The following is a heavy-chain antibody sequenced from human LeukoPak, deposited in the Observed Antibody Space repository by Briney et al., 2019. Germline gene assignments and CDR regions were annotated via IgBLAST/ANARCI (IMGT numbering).Heavy chain of an antibody. CDR1: GFIFSSYG. D-gene: IGHD5-24*01. CDR3: AKKEMATSAFDI. Sequence: PGGSLRLSCAASGFIFSSYGMSWVRQAPGKGLEWVSGSSGSGGSTYYADSVKGRFTISRDNSKNTLYLQMNSLRAEDTAVYYCAKKEMATSAFDIWGQGTMVTVSS. J-gene: IGHJ3*02. V-gene: IGHV3-23*01. CDR2: SSGSGGST.